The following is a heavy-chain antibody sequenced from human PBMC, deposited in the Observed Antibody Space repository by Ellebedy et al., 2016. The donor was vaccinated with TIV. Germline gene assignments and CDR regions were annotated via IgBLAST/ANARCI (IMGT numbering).Heavy chain of an antibody. J-gene: IGHJ4*02. V-gene: IGHV1-18*01. CDR3: ARDRLSILSGGSPDY. Sequence: ASVKVSCKASGYTFISYGISWVRQAPGQGLECMGWISAYNGNTNYAQKLQGRVTMTTDTSTNTAYMELRSLRSDDTAVYYCARDRLSILSGGSPDYWGQGTLVTVSS. D-gene: IGHD2-15*01. CDR1: GYTFISYG. CDR2: ISAYNGNT.